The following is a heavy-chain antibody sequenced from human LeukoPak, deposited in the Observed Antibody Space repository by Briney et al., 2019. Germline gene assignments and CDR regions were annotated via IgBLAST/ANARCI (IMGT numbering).Heavy chain of an antibody. V-gene: IGHV4-59*01. J-gene: IGHJ3*02. Sequence: SETLSLTCTVSGGSICSYYWSWIRQPPGKGLECIGYIFYTESANYNPSLKSRVTISVDTSKNQFSLKLTSVTAADTAVYYCARRGGSPLGAFDIWGQGTMVTVSS. CDR3: ARRGGSPLGAFDI. CDR1: GGSICSYY. CDR2: IFYTESA. D-gene: IGHD2-15*01.